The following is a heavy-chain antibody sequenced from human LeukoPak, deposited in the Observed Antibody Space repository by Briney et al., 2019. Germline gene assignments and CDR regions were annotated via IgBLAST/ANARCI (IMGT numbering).Heavy chain of an antibody. CDR2: IYHSGST. Sequence: SETLSLTCAVSGYPISSGYYWGWIRQPPGKGLEWIGSIYHSGSTYYNPSLKSRVTIPVDTSKNQFSLKLSSVTAADTAVYYCARADGYEIDYWGQGTLVTVSS. CDR1: GYPISSGYY. V-gene: IGHV4-38-2*01. J-gene: IGHJ4*02. CDR3: ARADGYEIDY. D-gene: IGHD5-12*01.